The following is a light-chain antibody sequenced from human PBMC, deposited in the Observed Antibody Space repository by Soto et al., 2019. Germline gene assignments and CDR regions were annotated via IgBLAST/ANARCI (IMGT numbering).Light chain of an antibody. J-gene: IGLJ1*01. V-gene: IGLV2-14*01. CDR3: SSYTSSSTLDV. CDR2: DVS. Sequence: SVLTQPASVSGSHGQSITIFCNGTSSDVGGYNYVSWYQQHPGKAPKLMIYDVSNRPSGVSNRFSGSKSGNTASLTISGLQAEDEADYYCSSYTSSSTLDVFGTGTKVTVL. CDR1: SSDVGGYNY.